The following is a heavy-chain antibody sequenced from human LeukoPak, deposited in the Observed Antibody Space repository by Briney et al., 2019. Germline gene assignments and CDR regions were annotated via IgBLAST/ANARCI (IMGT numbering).Heavy chain of an antibody. J-gene: IGHJ4*02. CDR1: GFTFSSYA. CDR3: AKATPADYYDSSGLDY. D-gene: IGHD3-22*01. Sequence: GGSLRLSCAASGFTFSSYAMSWVRQAPGKGLEWVSAISGSGGSTYYADSVKGRFTISRDNSKNTLYLQMNSLRAEDTAVYYCAKATPADYYDSSGLDYWGQGTLVTVSS. CDR2: ISGSGGST. V-gene: IGHV3-23*01.